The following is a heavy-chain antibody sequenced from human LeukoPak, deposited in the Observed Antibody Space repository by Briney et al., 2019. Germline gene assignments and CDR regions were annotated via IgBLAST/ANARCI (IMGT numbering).Heavy chain of an antibody. J-gene: IGHJ6*03. V-gene: IGHV1-2*02. CDR2: INPNSGGT. D-gene: IGHD4-23*01. CDR3: ARDRGRSDYGGYYYYYYMDV. Sequence: ASVKVSCKASGYTFTGYYMHWVRQAPGQGLEWMGWINPNSGGTNYAQKFQGRVTVTRDTSISTAYMELSRLRSDDTAVYYCARDRGRSDYGGYYYYYYMDVWGKGTTVTISS. CDR1: GYTFTGYY.